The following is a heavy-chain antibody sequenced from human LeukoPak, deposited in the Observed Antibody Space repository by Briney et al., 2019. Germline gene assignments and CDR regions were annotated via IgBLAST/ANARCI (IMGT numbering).Heavy chain of an antibody. V-gene: IGHV4-61*02. Sequence: KTSQTLSLTCTVSGDSISSGDYYWSWIRQPAGKGLEWIGRISSSGSTNYNPSLKSRVTISVDTSKNQFSLKLSSVTAADTAVYFCARRYKGWFDPWGQGTLVTVSS. CDR2: ISSSGST. CDR1: GDSISSGDYY. CDR3: ARRYKGWFDP. J-gene: IGHJ5*02. D-gene: IGHD1-1*01.